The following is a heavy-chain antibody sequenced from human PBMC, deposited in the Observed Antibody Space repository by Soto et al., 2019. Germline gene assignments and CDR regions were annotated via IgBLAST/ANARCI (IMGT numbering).Heavy chain of an antibody. D-gene: IGHD6-6*01. Sequence: SVKVSCKTSGGTISRYTVSWVRQAPGQGLEWMGRIIPILGIANYAQKFQGRVTITADKSTSTAYMELSSLRSEDTAVYYCARDRTAYSSSPLGYWGQGTLVTVSS. V-gene: IGHV1-69*04. CDR2: IIPILGIA. CDR1: GGTISRYT. CDR3: ARDRTAYSSSPLGY. J-gene: IGHJ4*02.